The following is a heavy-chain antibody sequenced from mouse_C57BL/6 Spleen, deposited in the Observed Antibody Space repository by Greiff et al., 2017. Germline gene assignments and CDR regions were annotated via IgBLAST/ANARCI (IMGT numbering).Heavy chain of an antibody. Sequence: VKLMESGPELVKPGASVKLSCKASGYTFTSYDINWVKQRPGQGLEWIGWIYPRDGSTKYNEKFKGKATLTVDTSSSTAYMELHSLTSEDSAVYFCARTYYYGSSYGYFDVWGTGTTVTVSS. CDR1: GYTFTSYD. D-gene: IGHD1-1*01. CDR2: IYPRDGST. V-gene: IGHV1-85*01. J-gene: IGHJ1*03. CDR3: ARTYYYGSSYGYFDV.